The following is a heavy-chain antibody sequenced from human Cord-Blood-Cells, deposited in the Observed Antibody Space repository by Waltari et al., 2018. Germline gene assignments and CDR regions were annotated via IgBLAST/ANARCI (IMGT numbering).Heavy chain of an antibody. CDR1: GFTFSRYG. CDR3: ARDPSPRGGSFVDY. CDR2: KWYDGSNK. D-gene: IGHD2-15*01. J-gene: IGHJ4*02. Sequence: QVQLVESGGGVVQPGRSLRLSGAASGFTFSRYGMPGDRQGPGKGLELVAVKWYDGSNKYYADSVKGRFTISRDNSKNTLYLQMNSLRAEDTAVYYCARDPSPRGGSFVDYWGQGTLVTVSS. V-gene: IGHV3-33*01.